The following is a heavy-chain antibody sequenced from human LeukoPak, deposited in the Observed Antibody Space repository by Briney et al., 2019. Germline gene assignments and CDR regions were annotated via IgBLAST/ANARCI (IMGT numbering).Heavy chain of an antibody. V-gene: IGHV3-30-3*01. CDR3: ARETGARYQLLFSYGMDV. J-gene: IGHJ6*02. CDR1: GFTFSSYV. Sequence: GGSLRLSCAASGFTFSSYVMHWVRQAPGKGLEWVAVISYDGSNKYYADSVKGRFTICRDNSKNTLYLQMNGLRAEDTAVYYCARETGARYQLLFSYGMDVWGQGTTVTVSS. CDR2: ISYDGSNK. D-gene: IGHD2-2*01.